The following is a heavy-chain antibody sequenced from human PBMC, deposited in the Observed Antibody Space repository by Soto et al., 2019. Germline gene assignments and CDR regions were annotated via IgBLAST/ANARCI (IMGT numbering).Heavy chain of an antibody. CDR2: SRNKANSYST. Sequence: EVQLVDSGGGLVQPGGSLRLSCVASGFTFSDHYMDWVRQAPGKGLEWVARSRNKANSYSTEYAASVKGRFTISRDVSENSLYLQMNSLKTEDTAVYYCVRGAYGSWRMGVWGQGTSVTVSS. CDR3: VRGAYGSWRMGV. J-gene: IGHJ6*02. D-gene: IGHD3-10*01. V-gene: IGHV3-72*01. CDR1: GFTFSDHY.